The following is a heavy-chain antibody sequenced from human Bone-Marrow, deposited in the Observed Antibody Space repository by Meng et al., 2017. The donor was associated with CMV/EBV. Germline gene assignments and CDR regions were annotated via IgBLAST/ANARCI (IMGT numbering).Heavy chain of an antibody. V-gene: IGHV1-18*01. CDR3: ARLFTCGGVIVNGFYYYYGMAV. CDR2: ISAYNGNT. CDR1: GYTFTSYG. Sequence: ASVKVSCKASGYTFTSYGISWVRQAPGQGLEWMGWISAYNGNTNYAQKLQGRVTMTTDTSTSTAYMGLRSLRSDDTAVYYCARLFTCGGVIVNGFYYYYGMAVWGPGHTVTGAS. D-gene: IGHD3-16*02. J-gene: IGHJ6*02.